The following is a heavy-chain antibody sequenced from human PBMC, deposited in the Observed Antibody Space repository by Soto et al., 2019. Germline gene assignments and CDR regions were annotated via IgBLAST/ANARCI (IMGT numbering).Heavy chain of an antibody. CDR3: GSSPGSLAGDD. CDR1: RDSISSNTW. V-gene: IGHV4-4*02. CDR2: MYHRWST. Sequence: PXERLSLXCSVYRDSISSNTWWLWVRQPPGRGLERIGEMYHRWSTNYNPSLKSRVTFSVDKSKHQFSLNLSSVTAADTAVYYCGSSPGSLAGDDWGLGTLVTVSS. J-gene: IGHJ1*01. D-gene: IGHD2-21*02.